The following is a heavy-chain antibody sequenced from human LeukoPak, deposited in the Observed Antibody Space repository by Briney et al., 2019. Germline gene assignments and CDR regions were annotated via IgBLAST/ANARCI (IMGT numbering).Heavy chain of an antibody. Sequence: SGGSLRLSCAASGFTFDDYAMHWVRQAPGKGLEWVSGISWNSGSIGYADSVKGRFTISRDNAKNSLYLQMNSLRAEDTALYYCAKDRDMTTVTGPDYWGQGTLVTVSS. D-gene: IGHD4-17*01. V-gene: IGHV3-9*01. J-gene: IGHJ4*02. CDR2: ISWNSGSI. CDR3: AKDRDMTTVTGPDY. CDR1: GFTFDDYA.